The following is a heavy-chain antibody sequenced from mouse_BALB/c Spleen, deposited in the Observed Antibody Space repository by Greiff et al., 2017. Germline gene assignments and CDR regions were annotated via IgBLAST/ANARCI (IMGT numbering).Heavy chain of an antibody. CDR2: ISDGGSYT. J-gene: IGHJ2*01. CDR3: ARSGRTTATPFDY. V-gene: IGHV5-4*02. CDR1: GFTFSDYY. Sequence: EVQLVESGGGLVKPGGSLKLSCAASGFTFSDYYMYWVRQTPEKRLEWVATISDGGSYTYYPDSVKGRFTISRDNAKNNLYLQMSSLKSEDTAMYYCARSGRTTATPFDYWGQGTTLTVSS. D-gene: IGHD1-2*01.